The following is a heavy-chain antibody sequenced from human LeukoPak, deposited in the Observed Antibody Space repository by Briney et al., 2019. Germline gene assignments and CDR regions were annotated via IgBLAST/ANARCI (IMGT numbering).Heavy chain of an antibody. CDR3: AKDTRVAF. J-gene: IGHJ4*02. D-gene: IGHD2-21*01. Sequence: GGSLRLSCAASGFTFSTYGMHWVRQAPGKGLEWVAVISYDGSNQYYADSVKVRFTISRDNSKNTLYLQMNSLRAEDTAVYYCAKDTRVAFWGQGTLVTVSS. V-gene: IGHV3-30*18. CDR1: GFTFSTYG. CDR2: ISYDGSNQ.